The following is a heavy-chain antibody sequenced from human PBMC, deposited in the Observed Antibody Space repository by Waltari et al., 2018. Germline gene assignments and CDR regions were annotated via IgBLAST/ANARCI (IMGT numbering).Heavy chain of an antibody. CDR2: IWYDGSNK. V-gene: IGHV3-33*01. Sequence: QVQLVESGGGVVQPGGSLRLSCVASGFTFSNYGIHWVRQAPGKGLEWVAVIWYDGSNKYYADSVKGRFTISRDNSKNTLYLQMNSLRAEDTAVYYCARGVRTVDYWGQGTLVTVSS. CDR3: ARGVRTVDY. J-gene: IGHJ4*02. CDR1: GFTFSNYG.